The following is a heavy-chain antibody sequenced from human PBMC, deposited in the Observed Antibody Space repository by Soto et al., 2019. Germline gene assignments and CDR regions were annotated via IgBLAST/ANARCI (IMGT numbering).Heavy chain of an antibody. CDR3: AKGVTTSRYYYYGLDV. CDR2: ISYDGSST. CDR1: RFAFSTYG. D-gene: IGHD4-4*01. V-gene: IGHV3-30*18. Sequence: SLRLSCAASRFAFSTYGMHWVRHAPGKGLEWVAVISYDGSSTYYADSVKGRFTISRDNSKNMVYMQMNSLRDEDTAVYYCAKGVTTSRYYYYGLDVWGPGTTVTVSS. J-gene: IGHJ6*02.